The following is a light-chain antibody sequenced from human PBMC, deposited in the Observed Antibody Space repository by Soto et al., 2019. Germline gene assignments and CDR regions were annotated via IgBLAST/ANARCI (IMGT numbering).Light chain of an antibody. Sequence: IVMTQSTATLSVSPGERATLSCRASHSISRELAWYQQKPGQAPRLLIYGASTRATGIPARFSGSGSGTEFTLTISSLQSEDFAVYYCQQYNNWPPLTFGGGTKVEIK. J-gene: IGKJ4*01. CDR3: QQYNNWPPLT. CDR1: HSISRE. V-gene: IGKV3D-15*01. CDR2: GAS.